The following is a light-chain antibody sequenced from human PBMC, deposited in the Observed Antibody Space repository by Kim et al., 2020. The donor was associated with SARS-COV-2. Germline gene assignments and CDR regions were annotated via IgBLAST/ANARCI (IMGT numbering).Light chain of an antibody. J-gene: IGLJ2*01. V-gene: IGLV3-1*01. CDR3: QAWDSSIDVV. CDR2: QDT. CDR1: KLGDKY. Sequence: SYELTQPPSVSVSPGQTASITCSGDKLGDKYVCWYQQKPGQSPLLVIHQDTKRPSGIPERFSGSNSGNTATLTISGTQAMDEADYYCQAWDSSIDVVFGGGTQLTVL.